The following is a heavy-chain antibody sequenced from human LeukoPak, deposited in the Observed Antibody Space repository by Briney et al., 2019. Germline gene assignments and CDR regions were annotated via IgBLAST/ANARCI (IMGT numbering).Heavy chain of an antibody. Sequence: PSETLSLTCTVSGGSISSSSYYWGWIRQPPGKGLEWIGSIYYSGSTYYNPSLKSRVTISVDTSKNQFSLKLSSVTAADTAVYYCARGGSGSYLDYWGQGTLVTVSS. CDR3: ARGGSGSYLDY. CDR2: IYYSGST. D-gene: IGHD3-10*01. J-gene: IGHJ4*02. CDR1: GGSISSSSYY. V-gene: IGHV4-39*07.